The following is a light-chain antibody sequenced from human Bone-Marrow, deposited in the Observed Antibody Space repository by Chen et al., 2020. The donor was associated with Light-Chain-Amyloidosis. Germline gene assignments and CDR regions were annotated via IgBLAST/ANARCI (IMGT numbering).Light chain of an antibody. V-gene: IGKV1-5*03. CDR1: QSISGW. CDR2: KAS. CDR3: QQCFSYPLT. Sequence: DIQMTQSPSTLSASVGDRVTITCRASQSISGWLAWYQQKPGKAPKLLIQKASSLESGVPSRFSCSESGTEFTLTISSLQPDDFATYYCQQCFSYPLTFGGGTKVEIK. J-gene: IGKJ4*01.